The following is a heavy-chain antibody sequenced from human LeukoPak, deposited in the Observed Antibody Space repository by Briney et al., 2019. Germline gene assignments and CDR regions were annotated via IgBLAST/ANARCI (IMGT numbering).Heavy chain of an antibody. D-gene: IGHD5-18*01. CDR3: AKDRRGRGYSYGYNYYYGMDV. Sequence: QPGRSLRLSCAASGFTFSSYGMHWVRQAPGKGLEWVAVISYDGSNKYYADSVKGRFTISRDNSKNTLYLQMNSLRAEDTAVYYCAKDRRGRGYSYGYNYYYGMDVWGQGTTVTVSS. J-gene: IGHJ6*02. V-gene: IGHV3-30*18. CDR2: ISYDGSNK. CDR1: GFTFSSYG.